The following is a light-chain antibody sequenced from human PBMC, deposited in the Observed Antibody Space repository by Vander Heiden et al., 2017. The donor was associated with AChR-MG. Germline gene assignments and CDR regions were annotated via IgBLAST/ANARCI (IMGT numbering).Light chain of an antibody. J-gene: IGKJ1*01. CDR1: QSVSSN. V-gene: IGKV3-15*01. CDR3: QQYNHWPAT. Sequence: EIVMTQSPATLSVSPGERATLSCRASQSVSSNIAWYQQKPGQAPRLLIYGASTRATGIPARFSGSGSGTEVTLTISSLQSDSFAVYYCQQYNHWPATFGQGTKVEIK. CDR2: GAS.